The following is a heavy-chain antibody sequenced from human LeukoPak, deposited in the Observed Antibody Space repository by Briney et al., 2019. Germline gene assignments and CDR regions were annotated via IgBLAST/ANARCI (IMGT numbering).Heavy chain of an antibody. J-gene: IGHJ4*02. Sequence: GGSLRLSCAASGFTVSSNYMSWVRQAPGKGLEWVSVIYSGGSTYYADSVKGRFTISRDNSKDTLYLQMNSLRAEDTAVYYCAREGMVVAANPFDYWGQGTLVTVSS. CDR2: IYSGGST. CDR3: AREGMVVAANPFDY. CDR1: GFTVSSNY. D-gene: IGHD2-15*01. V-gene: IGHV3-66*01.